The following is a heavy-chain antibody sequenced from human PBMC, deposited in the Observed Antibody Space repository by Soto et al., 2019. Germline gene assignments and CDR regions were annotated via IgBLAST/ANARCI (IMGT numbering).Heavy chain of an antibody. J-gene: IGHJ4*02. CDR2: ISYDGSNK. Sequence: GGCLRLSCAASGFTFSSYAMHWVRQAPGKGLEWVAVISYDGSNKYYADSVKGRFTISRDNSKNTLYLQMNSLRAEDTAVYYSARFFGQYYDILPGTGNSGFDYWAQGPLVT. CDR3: ARFFGQYYDILPGTGNSGFDY. V-gene: IGHV3-30-3*01. D-gene: IGHD3-9*01. CDR1: GFTFSSYA.